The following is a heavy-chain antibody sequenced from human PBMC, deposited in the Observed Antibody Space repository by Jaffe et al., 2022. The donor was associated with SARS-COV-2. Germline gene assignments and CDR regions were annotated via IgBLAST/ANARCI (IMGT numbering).Heavy chain of an antibody. V-gene: IGHV3-21*01. J-gene: IGHJ5*02. Sequence: EVQLVESGGGLVKPGGSLRLSCAASGFTFSSYSMNWVRQAPGKGLEWVSSISSSSSYIYYADSVKGRFTISRDNAKNSLYLQMNSLRAEDTAVYYCARDSSRIMITNAWGQGTLVTVSS. CDR1: GFTFSSYS. D-gene: IGHD3-16*01. CDR3: ARDSSRIMITNA. CDR2: ISSSSSYI.